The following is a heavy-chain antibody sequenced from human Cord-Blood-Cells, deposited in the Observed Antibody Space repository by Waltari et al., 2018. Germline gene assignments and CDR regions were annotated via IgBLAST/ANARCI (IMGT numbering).Heavy chain of an antibody. D-gene: IGHD4-4*01. J-gene: IGHJ4*02. V-gene: IGHV3-43*01. CDR2: ISWDGGST. CDR1: GFPFVVYT. Sequence: EVQLVESGGVVVQPGGSLRRSCTASGFPFVVYTMHWVRQAPGKGLEWVSLISWDGGSTYYADSVKGRFTISRDNSKNSLYLQMNSLRTEDTALYYCAKENDYSNSLFDYWGQGTLVTVSS. CDR3: AKENDYSNSLFDY.